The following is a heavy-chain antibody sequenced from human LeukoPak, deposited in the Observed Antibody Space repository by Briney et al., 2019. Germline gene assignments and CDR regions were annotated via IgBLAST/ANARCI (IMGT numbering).Heavy chain of an antibody. CDR3: ARQPLFGVVIIEPFDY. CDR2: INPNSGGT. CDR1: GYTFTGYY. Sequence: GASVKVSCKASGYTFTGYYMHWVRQAPGQGLEWMGWINPNSGGTNYAQKFQGRVTMTRDTSISTAYMELSRLRSDDTAVYYCARQPLFGVVIIEPFDYWGQGTLATVSS. J-gene: IGHJ4*02. V-gene: IGHV1-2*02. D-gene: IGHD3-3*01.